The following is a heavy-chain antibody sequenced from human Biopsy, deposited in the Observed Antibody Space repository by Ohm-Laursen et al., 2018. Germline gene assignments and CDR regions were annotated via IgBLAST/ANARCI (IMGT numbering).Heavy chain of an antibody. CDR2: VYYSGST. D-gene: IGHD3-3*01. CDR1: GGSISSRNHY. V-gene: IGHV4-39*01. J-gene: IGHJ4*02. Sequence: TLSLTCSVSGGSISSRNHYWGWLRQPPGKGLEWIRHVYYSGSTFYNSSLESRVTVSVDTSKNQFHLRLTSMSASDTAVYYCARHSLDDFWSGAHYYFDYWGLGTLVTVSS. CDR3: ARHSLDDFWSGAHYYFDY.